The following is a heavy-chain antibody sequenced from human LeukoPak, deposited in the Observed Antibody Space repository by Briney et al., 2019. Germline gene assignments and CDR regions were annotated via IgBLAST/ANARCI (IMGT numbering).Heavy chain of an antibody. Sequence: PSETLSLTCTVSGYSISSGYYWGWIRQPPGKGLEWIGSIYHSGSTYYNPSLKSRVTISVDTSKNQFSLKLSSVTAADTAVYYCARLETYYYDSSGYYIFDYWGQGTLVTVSS. CDR1: GYSISSGYY. V-gene: IGHV4-38-2*02. CDR2: IYHSGST. D-gene: IGHD3-22*01. CDR3: ARLETYYYDSSGYYIFDY. J-gene: IGHJ4*02.